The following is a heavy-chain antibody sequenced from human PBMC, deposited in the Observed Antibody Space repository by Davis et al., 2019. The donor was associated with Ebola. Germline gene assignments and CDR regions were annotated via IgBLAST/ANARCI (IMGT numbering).Heavy chain of an antibody. V-gene: IGHV3-23*01. CDR2: ISGSGGST. Sequence: PGGSLRLSCAASGFTFSSYAMSWVRQAPGKGLEWVSAISGSGGSTYYADSVKGRFTISRDNSKNTLYLQMNSLRAEDTAVYYCAKDPDIIVVVPAANTEVGYWGQGTLVTVSS. J-gene: IGHJ4*02. D-gene: IGHD2-2*01. CDR3: AKDPDIIVVVPAANTEVGY. CDR1: GFTFSSYA.